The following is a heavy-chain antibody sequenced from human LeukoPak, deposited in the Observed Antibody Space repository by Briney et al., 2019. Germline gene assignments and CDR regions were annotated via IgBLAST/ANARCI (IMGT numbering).Heavy chain of an antibody. D-gene: IGHD2-15*01. CDR1: GGSISSYY. J-gene: IGHJ6*02. CDR3: ARVPCSGGSCYYYGMDV. CDR2: IYYSGST. Sequence: PSETLSLTCTVSGGSISSYYWSWIRQPPGKGLEWIGYIYYSGSTNYNPSLKSRVTISVDTSKNQFSLKLSSVTAADTAVYYCARVPCSGGSCYYYGMDVWAKGPRSPSP. V-gene: IGHV4-59*01.